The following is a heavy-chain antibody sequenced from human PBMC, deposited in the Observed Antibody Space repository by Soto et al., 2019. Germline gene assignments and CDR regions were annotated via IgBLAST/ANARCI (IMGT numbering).Heavy chain of an antibody. D-gene: IGHD1-26*01. Sequence: TLSLTCTVSGGSISSYYWSWIRQPPGKALEWLALIDWDDDKYYRTSLKTRLTISKDTSKNQVVLTMTNMGPVDTATYYCARMREGHYYYGMDVWGQGTTVTVSS. CDR1: GGSISSYY. J-gene: IGHJ6*02. CDR3: ARMREGHYYYGMDV. CDR2: IDWDDDK. V-gene: IGHV2-70*18.